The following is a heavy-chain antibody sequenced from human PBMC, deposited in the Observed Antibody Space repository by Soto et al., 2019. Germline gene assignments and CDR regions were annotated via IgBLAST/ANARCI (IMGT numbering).Heavy chain of an antibody. D-gene: IGHD5-18*01. CDR1: GFTFSTYG. CDR2: IWYDGTNT. CDR3: ARVEAPLIHSDHYYYGMDV. V-gene: IGHV3-33*01. Sequence: GGSLRLSCEASGFTFSTYGMHWVRQAPGKGLQWVAVIWYDGTNTYYGDSVKGRFTISRDNPKNTLYLQMNNLRAEDTAVYYCARVEAPLIHSDHYYYGMDVWGQGTTVTVSS. J-gene: IGHJ6*02.